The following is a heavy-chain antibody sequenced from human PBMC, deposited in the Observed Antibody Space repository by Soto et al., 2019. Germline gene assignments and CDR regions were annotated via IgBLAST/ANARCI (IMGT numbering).Heavy chain of an antibody. D-gene: IGHD3-22*01. J-gene: IGHJ5*02. Sequence: GASVKVSCKASGYIFTSYAMHWVRQAPGQRLEWMGWINAGNGNTKYSQKFQGRVTITRDTSASTAYMELSSLRSEDTAVYYCARAPPYDRSSWFDPWGQGTLVTVSS. CDR1: GYIFTSYA. CDR3: ARAPPYDRSSWFDP. V-gene: IGHV1-3*01. CDR2: INAGNGNT.